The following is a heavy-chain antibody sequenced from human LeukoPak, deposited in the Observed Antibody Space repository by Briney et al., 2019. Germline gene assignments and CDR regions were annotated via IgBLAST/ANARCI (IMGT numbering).Heavy chain of an antibody. V-gene: IGHV4-39*07. J-gene: IGHJ5*02. D-gene: IGHD1-26*01. CDR1: GGSISSNSYS. CDR2: MSYSGST. Sequence: TSATLSLTCTVSGGSISSNSYSWGWIRQPPGKGLEWIASMSYSGSTYYNPSLKSRVTMSLDASKNQFSLELNSVTPADTAVYYCARGGNYWPQWWFDPWGRGTLVSVSS. CDR3: ARGGNYWPQWWFDP.